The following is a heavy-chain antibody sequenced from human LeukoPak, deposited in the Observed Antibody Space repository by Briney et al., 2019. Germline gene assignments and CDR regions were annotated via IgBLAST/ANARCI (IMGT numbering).Heavy chain of an antibody. CDR1: GGSISSSNW. CDR2: IYHSGRT. D-gene: IGHD6-13*01. J-gene: IGHJ5*02. CDR3: ARAFRIAAAGTWFDP. Sequence: SETLSLTCAVSGGSISSSNWWRWVRPPPGKGLDWIGEIYHSGRTNYNPSLKSRVTISVDKSKNQFSLKLSSVTAADTAVYYCARAFRIAAAGTWFDPWGQGTLVTVSS. V-gene: IGHV4-4*02.